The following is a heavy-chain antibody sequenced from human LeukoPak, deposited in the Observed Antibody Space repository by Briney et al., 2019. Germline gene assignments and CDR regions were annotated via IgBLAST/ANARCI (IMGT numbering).Heavy chain of an antibody. D-gene: IGHD6-19*01. Sequence: GGSLRLSCEASGFTFSSYSMNWVRQAPGKGLEWVSSISSTGSYIHYADSVKGRFTISRDNAKNSLSLQMNSLSAEDTAVYYCAKEGGSGWPSRLYYSDYWGQGTLVTVSS. CDR1: GFTFSSYS. V-gene: IGHV3-21*01. J-gene: IGHJ4*02. CDR3: AKEGGSGWPSRLYYSDY. CDR2: ISSTGSYI.